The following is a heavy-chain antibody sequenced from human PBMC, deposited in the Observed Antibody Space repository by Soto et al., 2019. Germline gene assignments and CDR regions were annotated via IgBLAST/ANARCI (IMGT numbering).Heavy chain of an antibody. J-gene: IGHJ4*02. D-gene: IGHD3-16*01. Sequence: SVKVSCKASGATFSSNPISWMRQAPGQGLEWVGGTIPTVGAGSYAQRFQGRVTITADKSTNTAYMELSNRRLDDTAVYYCAGGRSNECNRYFDYWGQGTLVTVSS. CDR3: AGGRSNECNRYFDY. CDR2: TIPTVGAG. V-gene: IGHV1-69*06. CDR1: GATFSSNP.